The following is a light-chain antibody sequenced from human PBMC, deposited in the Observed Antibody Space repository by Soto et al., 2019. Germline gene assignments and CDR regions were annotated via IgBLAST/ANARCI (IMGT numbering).Light chain of an antibody. V-gene: IGKV3-20*01. CDR3: QQYISSPLT. CDR1: QSISNNY. Sequence: VLTQSPGTLSLSPGERATLSFRASQSISNNYLAWYQQKPGQAPRLVIYGASNRATGIPDRFSASGSGTDFTLTISRLEPEDFAVYYCQQYISSPLTVGQGTKVDSK. CDR2: GAS. J-gene: IGKJ1*01.